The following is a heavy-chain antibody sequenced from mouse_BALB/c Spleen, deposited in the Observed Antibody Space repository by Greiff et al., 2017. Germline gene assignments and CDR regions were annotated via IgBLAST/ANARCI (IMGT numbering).Heavy chain of an antibody. CDR1: GFNIKDNY. CDR3: ARYYGSFAMDY. CDR2: IDPANGNT. V-gene: IGHV14-3*02. J-gene: IGHJ4*01. D-gene: IGHD1-1*01. Sequence: VQLKESGAELVKPGASVKLSCTASGFNIKDNYMHWVKQRPEQGLEWIGRIDPANGNTKYDPKFQGKATITADTSSNTAYLQLSSLTSEDTAVYYCARYYGSFAMDYWGQGTSVTVSS.